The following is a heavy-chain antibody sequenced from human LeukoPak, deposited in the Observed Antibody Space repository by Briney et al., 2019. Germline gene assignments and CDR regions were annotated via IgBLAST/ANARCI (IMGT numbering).Heavy chain of an antibody. D-gene: IGHD2-8*01. V-gene: IGHV4-59*11. J-gene: IGHJ6*03. CDR2: ISYSGNT. CDR1: GGSINSHY. Sequence: SETLSLTCTVSGGSINSHYWSWVRQPPGKGLVWIGYISYSGNTNYNPSLKSRVTISMHTSKNQLSLKLNSVTAADTAVYYSASSGQCTNGLCRDVGYMDVWGKGTTVTVSS. CDR3: ASSGQCTNGLCRDVGYMDV.